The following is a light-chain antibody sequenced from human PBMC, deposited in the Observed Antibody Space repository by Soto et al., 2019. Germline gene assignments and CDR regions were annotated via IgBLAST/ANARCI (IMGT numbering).Light chain of an antibody. J-gene: IGLJ2*01. CDR1: NIGSKS. Sequence: SYELTQPPSVSVAPGKTARITCGGNNIGSKSVHWYQQKPGQAPVLGIYYDSDRPTGIPERFSGSNYGNTATLTISRVEAGDEADYYCQVWDSSSDHVVFGGGTKLTVL. CDR3: QVWDSSSDHVV. CDR2: YDS. V-gene: IGLV3-21*04.